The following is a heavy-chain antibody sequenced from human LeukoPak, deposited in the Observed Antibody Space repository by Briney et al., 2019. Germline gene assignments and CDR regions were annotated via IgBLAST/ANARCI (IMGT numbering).Heavy chain of an antibody. CDR3: ATDSYGYSYYFDY. J-gene: IGHJ4*02. CDR1: GYTLTELS. Sequence: AASVTVSCTVSGYTLTELSMHWVRQAPGKGLEWMGGFDPEDGETIYAQKFQGRVTMTEDTSTDTAYMELSSLRSEDTAVYYCATDSYGYSYYFDYWGQGTLVTVSS. V-gene: IGHV1-24*01. CDR2: FDPEDGET. D-gene: IGHD5-18*01.